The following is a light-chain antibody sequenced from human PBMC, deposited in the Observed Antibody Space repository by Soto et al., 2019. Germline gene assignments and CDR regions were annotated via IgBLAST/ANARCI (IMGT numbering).Light chain of an antibody. J-gene: IGKJ1*01. V-gene: IGKV3-20*01. CDR1: QSVSSSY. CDR2: GAS. CDR3: QQYGSSPQT. Sequence: EIVLTQSPGTLSLSPGERATLSCRASQSVSSSYLAWYQQKPGQAPRLLIYGASSRDTGIPDRFSGSGSGTDFTLTSSRLEPEDVAVYYCQQYGSSPQTFGQGAKVEIK.